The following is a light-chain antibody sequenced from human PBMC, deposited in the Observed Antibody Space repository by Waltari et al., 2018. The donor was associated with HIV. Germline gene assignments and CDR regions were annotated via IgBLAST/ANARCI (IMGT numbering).Light chain of an antibody. CDR2: GTS. CDR3: QQFTDSPPYT. V-gene: IGKV3-20*01. Sequence: EIVLTQSPGTLSLSPGERATLSCRASQSLRGNALAWYQQKPGQAPRLLIYGTSSRATGISDRLSASGSGTDFTLTISRLEPEDFAVYYCQQFTDSPPYTFGQGTKLEIK. J-gene: IGKJ2*01. CDR1: QSLRGNA.